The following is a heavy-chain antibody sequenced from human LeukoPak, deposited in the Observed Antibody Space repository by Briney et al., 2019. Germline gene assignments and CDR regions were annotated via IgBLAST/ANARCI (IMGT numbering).Heavy chain of an antibody. D-gene: IGHD6-13*01. V-gene: IGHV1-69*04. CDR2: IIPILGIA. CDR1: GGTFSSYA. CDR3: ARDVSSSWYPSSGY. J-gene: IGHJ4*02. Sequence: GASVKVSCKASGGTFSSYAISWVRQAPGQGLEWMGRIIPILGIANYAQKFQGRVTITADKSTSTAYMELSSLRSEDTAVYYCARDVSSSWYPSSGYWGQGTLVTVSS.